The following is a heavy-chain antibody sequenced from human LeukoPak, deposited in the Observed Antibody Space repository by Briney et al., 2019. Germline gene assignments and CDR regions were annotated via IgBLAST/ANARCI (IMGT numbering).Heavy chain of an antibody. CDR2: IKQDGNDK. J-gene: IGHJ4*02. V-gene: IGHV3-7*01. Sequence: GGSLRLSCAASGFTFSSYSMNWVRQAPGKGLEWVAIIKQDGNDKYYVDSVKGRFTISRDNAKNSLHLQMNSLRAEDTAVYYCAGGLGGLADKWGQGTLVTVSS. D-gene: IGHD3-16*01. CDR1: GFTFSSYS. CDR3: AGGLGGLADK.